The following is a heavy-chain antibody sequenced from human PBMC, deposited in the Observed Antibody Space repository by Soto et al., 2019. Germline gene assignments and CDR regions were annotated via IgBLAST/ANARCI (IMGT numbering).Heavy chain of an antibody. V-gene: IGHV4-39*01. D-gene: IGHD1-26*01. J-gene: IGHJ5*02. CDR1: GGSISISNYY. CDR3: ATQEVGGSYVYTFDP. Sequence: PSETLSLTCTVSGGSISISNYYWGWIRQPPGKGLEWIGSIYYSGSTYYNPSLKSRVTISVDTSKNRFSLKLSSVTAADTAVYYCATQEVGGSYVYTFDPWGQGTLVTVSS. CDR2: IYYSGST.